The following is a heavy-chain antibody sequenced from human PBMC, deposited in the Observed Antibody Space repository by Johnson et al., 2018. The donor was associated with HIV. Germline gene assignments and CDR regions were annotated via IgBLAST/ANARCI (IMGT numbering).Heavy chain of an antibody. CDR3: ARDGYRYDTGVLGAFDI. J-gene: IGHJ3*02. CDR2: INWNGGST. Sequence: VQLVESGGGLVQPGRSLRLSCAASGFTFDDYAMHWVRQAPGKGLEWVSGINWNGGSTGYADSVKGRFTISRDNAKNSLYLQMNSLRAEDTALYYCARDGYRYDTGVLGAFDIWGQGTMVTVSS. CDR1: GFTFDDYA. D-gene: IGHD6-13*01. V-gene: IGHV3-9*01.